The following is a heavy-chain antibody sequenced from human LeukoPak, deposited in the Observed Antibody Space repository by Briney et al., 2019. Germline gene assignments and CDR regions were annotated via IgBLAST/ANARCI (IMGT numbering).Heavy chain of an antibody. V-gene: IGHV3-53*01. CDR3: ARVGSGNYYKYFEY. J-gene: IGHJ4*02. CDR1: GFTVSSTY. D-gene: IGHD1-26*01. Sequence: GGSLRLSCAASGFTVSSTYMSWVRQAPGKGLEWVSVIYSGAGTYYADSVKGRFTISRDNSENTLHLQMNSLRAEDTAVYYCARVGSGNYYKYFEYWGQGTLVTVSS. CDR2: IYSGAGT.